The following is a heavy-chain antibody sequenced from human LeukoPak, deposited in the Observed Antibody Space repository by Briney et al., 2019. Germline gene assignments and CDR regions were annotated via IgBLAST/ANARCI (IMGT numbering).Heavy chain of an antibody. V-gene: IGHV3-11*04. CDR2: ISSSGSTI. CDR1: GFTFSDYY. D-gene: IGHD5-12*01. J-gene: IGHJ4*02. CDR3: AKEYSGYDYAFDY. Sequence: GGSLRLSCAASGFTFSDYYMSWIRQAPGKGLEWVSYISSSGSTIYYADSVKGRFTISRDNSKNTLYLQMNSLRAEDTAVYYCAKEYSGYDYAFDYWGQGTLVTVSS.